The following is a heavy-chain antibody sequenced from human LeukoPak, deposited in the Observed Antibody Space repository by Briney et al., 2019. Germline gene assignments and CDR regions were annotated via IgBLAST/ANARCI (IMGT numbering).Heavy chain of an antibody. J-gene: IGHJ4*02. CDR2: ISGSGGST. Sequence: PGGSLTLSCAVSGVSFSDYAMNWVRLAPGTGLQWVSSISGSGGSTYYADSVKGRFSISRDNSKNTLSLQMNSLRAEDTALYYCVKGGQRYDFWRFDYWGQGTAVTVSS. D-gene: IGHD3-3*01. CDR1: GVSFSDYA. CDR3: VKGGQRYDFWRFDY. V-gene: IGHV3-23*01.